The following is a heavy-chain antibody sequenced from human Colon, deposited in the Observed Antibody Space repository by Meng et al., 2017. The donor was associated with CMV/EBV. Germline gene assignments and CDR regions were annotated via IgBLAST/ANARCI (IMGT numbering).Heavy chain of an antibody. Sequence: SETLSLTCNASGGSVSSGGYYWSWIRQPPGKGLEWIGYIYYSGGTNYNPSLKSRVTISVDTSKNQFSLRLSSVTAADTAVYYCARDCSSTRCYGGYRAFDIWGQGTKVTVSS. V-gene: IGHV4-61*08. CDR3: ARDCSSTRCYGGYRAFDI. CDR1: GGSVSSGGYY. CDR2: IYYSGGT. D-gene: IGHD2-2*01. J-gene: IGHJ3*02.